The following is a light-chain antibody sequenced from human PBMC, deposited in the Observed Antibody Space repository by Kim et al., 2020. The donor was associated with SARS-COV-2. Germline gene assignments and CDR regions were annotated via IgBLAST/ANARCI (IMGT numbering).Light chain of an antibody. CDR2: VNSDGSH. Sequence: VQLTCTLSRGHSSYALAWHHQQAGKGPRYLMKVNSDGSHSAGDGIPDRFSGSSSGAERYLTLSSLQFDDEADYYCQTWGTYIKWVFGGGTQLTVL. CDR3: QTWGTYIKWV. J-gene: IGLJ3*02. CDR1: RGHSSYA. V-gene: IGLV4-69*02.